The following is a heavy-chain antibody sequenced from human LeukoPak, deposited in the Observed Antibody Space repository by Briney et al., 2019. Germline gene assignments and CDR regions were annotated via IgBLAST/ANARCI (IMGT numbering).Heavy chain of an antibody. CDR3: ARERGTQTYYYYGMDV. Sequence: GGSLRLSCAASGFTFSQYRMSWVRQAPGKGLEWVAYIKEDGSEKWYEDSVKGRFTISRDNAKNSLYLQMNSLRAEDTAVYYCARERGTQTYYYYGMDVWGQGTTVTVSS. CDR1: GFTFSQYR. D-gene: IGHD6-25*01. CDR2: IKEDGSEK. J-gene: IGHJ6*02. V-gene: IGHV3-7*01.